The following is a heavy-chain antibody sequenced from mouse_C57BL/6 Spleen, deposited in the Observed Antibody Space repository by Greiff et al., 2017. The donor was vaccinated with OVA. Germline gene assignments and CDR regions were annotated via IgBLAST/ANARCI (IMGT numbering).Heavy chain of an antibody. Sequence: QVQLQQPGAELVMPGASVQLSCKASGYTFTSYWMHWVKQRPGQGLEWIGEIDPSASYTNYNQKFKGKSPLTVDKSSSTAYMQLSSLTSEDSAVYYCARAYDYDGGGYYAMDYWGQGTSVTVSS. D-gene: IGHD2-4*01. V-gene: IGHV1-69*01. CDR1: GYTFTSYW. CDR2: IDPSASYT. CDR3: ARAYDYDGGGYYAMDY. J-gene: IGHJ4*01.